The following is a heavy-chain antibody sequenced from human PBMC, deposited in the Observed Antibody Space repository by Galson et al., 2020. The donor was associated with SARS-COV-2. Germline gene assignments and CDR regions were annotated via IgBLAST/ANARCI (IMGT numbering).Heavy chain of an antibody. CDR3: ARDGLSTSGYGLGWYLDL. CDR2: ISDDGSKE. Sequence: GGSLRLSCAASGFTFSHSAMHWVRQAPGKGLEWVAVISDDGSKEYYADSVKGRFTVSRDNSKNTVFLQMNSLRPEDTTVYYCARDGLSTSGYGLGWYLDLWGRGTLVTVSS. D-gene: IGHD3-22*01. CDR1: GFTFSHSA. V-gene: IGHV3-30*04. J-gene: IGHJ2*01.